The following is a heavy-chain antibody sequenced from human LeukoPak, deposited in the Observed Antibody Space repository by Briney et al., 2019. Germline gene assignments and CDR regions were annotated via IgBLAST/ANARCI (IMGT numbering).Heavy chain of an antibody. D-gene: IGHD3-10*01. CDR1: GYTFTIYG. V-gene: IGHV1-18*01. J-gene: IGHJ6*02. CDR3: ARESRGSGTYYYGMDV. Sequence: ASVKVSCTASGYTFTIYGISWVRQAPGQGLEWVGWISAYNGNTNHAQKLQGRVTMTTDTSTSTAYMELRSLRSDDTAVYYCARESRGSGTYYYGMDVWGQGTTVTVS. CDR2: ISAYNGNT.